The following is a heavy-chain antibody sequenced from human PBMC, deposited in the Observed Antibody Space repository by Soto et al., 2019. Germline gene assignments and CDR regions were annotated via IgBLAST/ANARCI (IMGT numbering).Heavy chain of an antibody. V-gene: IGHV4-59*01. CDR1: GGSISSYY. D-gene: IGHD3-3*01. J-gene: IGHJ3*02. Sequence: KTSETLSLTCTVSGGSISSYYWSWIRQPPGKGLEWIGYIYYSGSTNYNPSLKSRVTISVDTSKNQFSLKLSSVTAADTAVYYCARKTYYDFWSGYYEHDAFDIWGQGTMVTVSS. CDR2: IYYSGST. CDR3: ARKTYYDFWSGYYEHDAFDI.